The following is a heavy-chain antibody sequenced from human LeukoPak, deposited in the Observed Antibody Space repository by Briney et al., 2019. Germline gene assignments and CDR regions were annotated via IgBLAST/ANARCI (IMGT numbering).Heavy chain of an antibody. CDR1: GFTFSSYT. CDR3: ARDATTVTINY. J-gene: IGHJ4*02. Sequence: GGSLRLSCVASGFTFSSYTMNWVRQAPGKGLEWVSSISGNSNYIYYADSVKGRFTISRDNAKNSLYLQMNSLRAEDTAVYYCARDATTVTINYWGQGTLVTVSS. CDR2: ISGNSNYI. D-gene: IGHD4-17*01. V-gene: IGHV3-21*01.